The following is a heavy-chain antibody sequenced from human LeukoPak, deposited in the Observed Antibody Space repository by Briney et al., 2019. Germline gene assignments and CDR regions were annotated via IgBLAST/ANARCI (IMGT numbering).Heavy chain of an antibody. CDR2: IDPSDSYT. CDR1: GYRFTNYW. J-gene: IGHJ4*02. CDR3: ASPPLYCSTTSCYRILPHY. V-gene: IGHV5-10-1*01. D-gene: IGHD2-2*01. Sequence: TTGESLKISCKGSGYRFTNYWINWVRQMPGKGLEWMGRIDPSDSYTNYSPSFQGHVTISADKSISTAYLQWSSLKASDTAMYYCASPPLYCSTTSCYRILPHYWGQGTLVTVSS.